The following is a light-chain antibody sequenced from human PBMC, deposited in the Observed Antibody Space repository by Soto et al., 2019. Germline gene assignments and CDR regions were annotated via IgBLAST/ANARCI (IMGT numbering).Light chain of an antibody. V-gene: IGLV2-11*01. CDR1: SSDVGAYVY. J-gene: IGLJ1*01. CDR3: CSYAGTYTYV. Sequence: QSALTQPRSVSGSPGQSVTISCTGTSSDVGAYVYVSWYQTQPGSAPKLIIYDVYKRPSGVPDRFSGSKSGDTASLTISGLQADDEADYYCCSYAGTYTYVFGTGTKVTVL. CDR2: DVY.